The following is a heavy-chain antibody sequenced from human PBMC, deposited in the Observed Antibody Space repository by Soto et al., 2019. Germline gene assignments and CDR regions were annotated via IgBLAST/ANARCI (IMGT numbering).Heavy chain of an antibody. Sequence: GGSLRLSCTASGFTFSNAWMSWVRQAPGRGLEWVGRIKLKIDGATTDYAAPMKGRFTISRDDSKNTLYLQMNSLRTEDTAVYYCTTDLQQYHIDYWGQGTLVTVSS. CDR2: IKLKIDGATT. CDR3: TTDLQQYHIDY. J-gene: IGHJ4*02. V-gene: IGHV3-15*01. D-gene: IGHD1-1*01. CDR1: GFTFSNAW.